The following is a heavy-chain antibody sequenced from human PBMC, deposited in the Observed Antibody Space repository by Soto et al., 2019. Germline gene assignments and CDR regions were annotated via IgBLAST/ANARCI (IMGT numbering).Heavy chain of an antibody. Sequence: QVQLVQSGAEVKKPGSSVKVSCKASGGTFSSYAISWVRQAPGQGLEWMGGIIPIFGTANYAQKFQGRVTIRADASPSTAYMELGSVRSEDTAVYYCASDLGTEYYYGMDVWGQGTTVTVSS. CDR1: GGTFSSYA. CDR2: IIPIFGTA. J-gene: IGHJ6*02. V-gene: IGHV1-69*12. D-gene: IGHD3-16*01. CDR3: ASDLGTEYYYGMDV.